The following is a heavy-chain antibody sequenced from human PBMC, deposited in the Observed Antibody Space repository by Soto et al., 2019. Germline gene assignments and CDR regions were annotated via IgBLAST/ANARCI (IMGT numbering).Heavy chain of an antibody. CDR1: GYTFTTYT. V-gene: IGHV1-3*01. CDR2: INGGSGNT. J-gene: IGHJ4*02. CDR3: AGPRRYCSSTSCYFPFDY. D-gene: IGHD2-2*01. Sequence: ASVKVSCKXSGYTFTTYTINWVRQAPGQRLEWMGWINGGSGNTKYSQKFQGRVTITRDTSASTVYMELSSLRYEDTAVYYCAGPRRYCSSTSCYFPFDYWGQGTQVTVSS.